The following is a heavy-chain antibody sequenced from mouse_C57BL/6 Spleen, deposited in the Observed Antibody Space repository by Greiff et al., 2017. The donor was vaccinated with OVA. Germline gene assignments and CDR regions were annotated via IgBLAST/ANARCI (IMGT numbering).Heavy chain of an antibody. D-gene: IGHD3-2*02. V-gene: IGHV1-52*01. Sequence: QVQLQQPGAELVRPGSSVKLSCKASGYTFTSYWMHWVKQRPIQGLEWIGNIDPSDSETHYNQKFKDKATLTVDKSSSTAYMQLSSRTSEDSAVYYCARWDSSGYPLMDYWGQGTSVTVSS. J-gene: IGHJ4*01. CDR3: ARWDSSGYPLMDY. CDR2: IDPSDSET. CDR1: GYTFTSYW.